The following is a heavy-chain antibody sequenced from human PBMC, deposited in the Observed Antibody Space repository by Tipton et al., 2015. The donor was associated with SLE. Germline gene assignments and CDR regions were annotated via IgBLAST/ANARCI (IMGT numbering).Heavy chain of an antibody. V-gene: IGHV4-38-2*01. CDR3: ARLSTDYADRSGYGYFDH. Sequence: TLSLTCVVSDYSISSTYYWGLIRQPPGKGLEWIGNIYHTWTTYYIPSLKSRVTISIDTSKNNFSLKMTAVTAADTAVYYCARLSTDYADRSGYGYFDHWGQGTLVTVSS. CDR1: DYSISSTYY. J-gene: IGHJ4*02. D-gene: IGHD3-22*01. CDR2: IYHTWTT.